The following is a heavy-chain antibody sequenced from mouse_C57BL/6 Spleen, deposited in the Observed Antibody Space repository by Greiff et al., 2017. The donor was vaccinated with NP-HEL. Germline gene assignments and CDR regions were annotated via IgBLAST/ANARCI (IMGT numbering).Heavy chain of an antibody. J-gene: IGHJ3*01. CDR2: IDPSDSEP. Sequence: QVQLQQSGAELVRPGSSVKLSCKASGYTFTSYWMPWVKQRPIQGLAWIGNIDPSDSEPPYNQKLKDKATLPVDKSSSTAYMQLSSLTSEDAAVYYCARSPDYGSSYEAWVAYWGQGTLVTVSA. CDR1: GYTFTSYW. D-gene: IGHD1-1*01. CDR3: ARSPDYGSSYEAWVAY. V-gene: IGHV1-52*01.